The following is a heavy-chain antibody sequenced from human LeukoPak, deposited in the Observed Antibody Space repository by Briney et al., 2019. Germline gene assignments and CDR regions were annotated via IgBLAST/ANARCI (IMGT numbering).Heavy chain of an antibody. CDR3: ARGFWGVDYHYLDV. V-gene: IGHV1-8*01. CDR1: GYTFTTYN. CDR2: MNPNTGNT. D-gene: IGHD3-16*01. Sequence: ASVKVPCKASGYTFTTYNINWVRQATGQGLEWIGWMNPNTGNTGYAQKFQGRVTMTRDTSISAAYMDLSSLRSEDTAVYYCARGFWGVDYHYLDVWGKGTTVIVSS. J-gene: IGHJ6*03.